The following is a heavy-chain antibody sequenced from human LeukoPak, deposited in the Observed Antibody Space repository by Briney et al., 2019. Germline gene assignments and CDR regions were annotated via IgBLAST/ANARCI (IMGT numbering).Heavy chain of an antibody. J-gene: IGHJ4*02. CDR2: INPNSGGR. V-gene: IGHV1-2*02. CDR3: ARALPIYRLDGSGYYGGYFDY. Sequence: ASVKVSCKASGDTFTGYYMHWVRQAPGQGLEWMGWINPNSGGRNYAQKFQGRVTMTRDTSISTAYMELSRLRSDDTAVYYCARALPIYRLDGSGYYGGYFDYWGQGTLVTVSS. D-gene: IGHD3-22*01. CDR1: GDTFTGYY.